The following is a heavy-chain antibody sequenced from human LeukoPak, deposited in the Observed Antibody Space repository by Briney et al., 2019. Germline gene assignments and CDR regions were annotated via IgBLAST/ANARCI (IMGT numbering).Heavy chain of an antibody. J-gene: IGHJ3*02. V-gene: IGHV1-69*05. D-gene: IGHD2-2*02. Sequence: SVKVSCKASGGTFSSYAISWVRQAPGQGLEWMGGIIPIFGTANYAQKFQGRVTITTDESTSTAYMELSSLRSEDTAVYYCASPGVDCSSTSCYNDAFDIWGQGAMVTVSS. CDR1: GGTFSSYA. CDR3: ASPGVDCSSTSCYNDAFDI. CDR2: IIPIFGTA.